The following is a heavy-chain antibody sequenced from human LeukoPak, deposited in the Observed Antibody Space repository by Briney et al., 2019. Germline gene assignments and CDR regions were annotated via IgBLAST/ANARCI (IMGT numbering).Heavy chain of an antibody. D-gene: IGHD2-2*01. Sequence: GGSLRLSCAASGFILRTFCVSWVRQAGGKGMGWVASISTTSSYKYYADSVRGRFTISRDNAQSSVFLQMDSLRPEDTAVYYCARLGEPAAIGGKPFDYWGQGTLVTVSS. V-gene: IGHV3-21*01. CDR2: ISTTSSYK. CDR1: GFILRTFC. CDR3: ARLGEPAAIGGKPFDY. J-gene: IGHJ4*02.